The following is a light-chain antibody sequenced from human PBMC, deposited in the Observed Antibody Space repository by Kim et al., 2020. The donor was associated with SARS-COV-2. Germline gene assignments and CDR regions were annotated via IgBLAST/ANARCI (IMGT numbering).Light chain of an antibody. Sequence: EIVLTQSPGTPSLSPGESATLSCRASQSVSSTFLGWYQQKAGQAPRLLIYGASSRATGIPDRFSGSGSGTDFTLTIRRLEPEDFAVYYCQQYETSPNTFGQGTKLEI. V-gene: IGKV3-20*01. CDR1: QSVSSTF. J-gene: IGKJ2*01. CDR3: QQYETSPNT. CDR2: GAS.